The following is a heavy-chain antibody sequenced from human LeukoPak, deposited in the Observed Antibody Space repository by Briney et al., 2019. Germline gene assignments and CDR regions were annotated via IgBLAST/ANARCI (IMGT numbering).Heavy chain of an antibody. CDR3: ARLVKYYYGSGSPRGYYYYYMDV. D-gene: IGHD3-10*01. V-gene: IGHV4-34*01. CDR2: INHSGST. CDR1: GGSFSGYY. J-gene: IGHJ6*03. Sequence: SETLSLTCAVYGGSFSGYYWSWIRQPPGKGLEWIGEINHSGSTNYNPSLKSRVTISVDTSKNQFSLKLSSVTAADTAVYYCARLVKYYYGSGSPRGYYYYYMDVWGKGTTVTVSS.